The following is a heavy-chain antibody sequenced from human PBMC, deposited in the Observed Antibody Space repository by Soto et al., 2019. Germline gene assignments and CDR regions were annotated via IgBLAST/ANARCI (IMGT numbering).Heavy chain of an antibody. J-gene: IGHJ4*02. Sequence: GSLRLSCEASGFTLRNYAMTWIRQAPGKGLDWVSLISANDVGTYYAESVKTRFTISTDQSRNTVYLQMDSLRADDTAIYYCAKAKNDYNWDNRPPFDYWGQGTLVTVS. V-gene: IGHV3-23*01. CDR3: AKAKNDYNWDNRPPFDY. CDR1: GFTLRNYA. D-gene: IGHD1-20*01. CDR2: ISANDVGT.